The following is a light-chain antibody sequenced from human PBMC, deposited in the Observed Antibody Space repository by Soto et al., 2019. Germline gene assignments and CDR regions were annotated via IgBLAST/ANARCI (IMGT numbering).Light chain of an antibody. CDR2: DVS. J-gene: IGKJ1*01. CDR3: QQYNNDPWT. Sequence: DIQTTQSPSTLSASVGDRVTITCRASQSVWNWLAWYQQRPGKAPKLLIYDVSTLESGVPSRFSGSGSGTEFTLTISSLQPDDLATYYCQQYNNDPWTFGQGTKVDIK. CDR1: QSVWNW. V-gene: IGKV1-5*01.